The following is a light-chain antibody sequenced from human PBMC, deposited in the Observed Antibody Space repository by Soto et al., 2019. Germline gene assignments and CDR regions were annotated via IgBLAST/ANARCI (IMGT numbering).Light chain of an antibody. CDR3: QQYGASPWT. CDR2: DTS. V-gene: IGKV3-20*01. Sequence: EVELTQSPGTLSLSPGERATLSCRASQSVSSSHLAWYQQKRGQAPRLLIYDTSTRATGIPDRFSGSGSGTDFTLTISRLEPEDFAVYHCQQYGASPWTFGQGTQVEVK. J-gene: IGKJ1*01. CDR1: QSVSSSH.